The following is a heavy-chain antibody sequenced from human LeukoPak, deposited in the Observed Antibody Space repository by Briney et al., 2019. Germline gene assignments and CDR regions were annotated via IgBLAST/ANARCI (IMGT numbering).Heavy chain of an antibody. J-gene: IGHJ4*02. CDR2: INWNGGST. CDR1: GFTFDYYG. D-gene: IGHD4-11*01. V-gene: IGHV3-20*04. CDR3: ARYDYSNYVGYYDQ. Sequence: GGSLRLSCSASGFTFDYYGMSWVRQAPGKGLEWVSGINWNGGSTDYADSVKGRFTISRDNAKNSLYLQMNSLRAEDTALYYCARYDYSNYVGYYDQWGQGTPVTVSS.